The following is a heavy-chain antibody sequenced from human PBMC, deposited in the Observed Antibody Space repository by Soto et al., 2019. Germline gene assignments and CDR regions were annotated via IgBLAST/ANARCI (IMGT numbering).Heavy chain of an antibody. CDR1: GYTFTNYG. Sequence: ASVKVSCKASGYTFTNYGITWVRQAPGQGLEWMGWISAYDGNTNYAQNFQGRVTMTTDTSTSTAYMELRSLRSDDTAVYYCAREWMGYTSYWGQGTLVTVSS. CDR2: ISAYDGNT. V-gene: IGHV1-18*04. D-gene: IGHD5-12*01. CDR3: AREWMGYTSY. J-gene: IGHJ4*02.